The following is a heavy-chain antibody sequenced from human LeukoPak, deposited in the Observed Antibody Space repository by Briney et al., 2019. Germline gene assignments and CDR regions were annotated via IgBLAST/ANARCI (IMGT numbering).Heavy chain of an antibody. J-gene: IGHJ4*02. D-gene: IGHD6-13*01. CDR3: ARDKPAAAGTFDY. V-gene: IGHV3-30-3*01. CDR1: GFTFSSYA. Sequence: GGSLRLSCAASGFTFSSYAMHWVRPAPGKGLEWVAVISYDGSNKYYADSVKGRFTLSRDNSKNTLYLQMNSLRAEDTAVYYCARDKPAAAGTFDYWGQGTLVTVSS. CDR2: ISYDGSNK.